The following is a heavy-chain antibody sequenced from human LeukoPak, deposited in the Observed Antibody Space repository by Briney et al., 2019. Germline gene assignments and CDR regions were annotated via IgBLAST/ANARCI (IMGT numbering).Heavy chain of an antibody. CDR3: ARQYYDYVWGSYRDLYYFDY. J-gene: IGHJ4*02. CDR2: IYYSGNT. Sequence: SETLSLTCTVSGGSISSSSYYWGWIHQPPGKGLEWIGSIYYSGNTYYNPSLKSRVTISVDTSKNLFSLKLSSVTAADTAVYYCARQYYDYVWGSYRDLYYFDYWGQGTLVTVSS. V-gene: IGHV4-39*01. CDR1: GGSISSSSYY. D-gene: IGHD3-16*02.